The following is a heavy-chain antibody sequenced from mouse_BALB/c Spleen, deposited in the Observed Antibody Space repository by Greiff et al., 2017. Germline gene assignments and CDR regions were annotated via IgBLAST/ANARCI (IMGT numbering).Heavy chain of an antibody. V-gene: IGHV1-7*01. Sequence: QVQLQQSGAELAKPGASVKMSCKASGYTFTSYWMHWVKQRPGQGLEWIGYINPSTGYTEYNQKFKDKATLTADKSSSTAYMQLSSLTSEDSAVYYCARLDESDYWGQGTTLTVCS. J-gene: IGHJ2*01. CDR2: INPSTGYT. CDR3: ARLDESDY. CDR1: GYTFTSYW.